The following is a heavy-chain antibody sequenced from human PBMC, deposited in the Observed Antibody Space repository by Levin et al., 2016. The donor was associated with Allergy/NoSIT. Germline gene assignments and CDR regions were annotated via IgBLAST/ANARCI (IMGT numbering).Heavy chain of an antibody. CDR3: ARRGQWLVDY. Sequence: VRQMPGKGLEWIGSIYYSGSTYYNPSLKSRVTISVDTSKNQFSLKLSSVTAADTAVYYCARRGQWLVDYWGQGTLVTVSS. D-gene: IGHD6-19*01. J-gene: IGHJ4*02. CDR2: IYYSGST. V-gene: IGHV4-39*01.